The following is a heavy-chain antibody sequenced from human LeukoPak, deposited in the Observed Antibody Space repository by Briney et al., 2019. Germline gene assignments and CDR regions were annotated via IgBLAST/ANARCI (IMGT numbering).Heavy chain of an antibody. D-gene: IGHD5-18*01. Sequence: QAGGSLRLSCAASGFTFSSYAMHWVRQAPGKGLEWVAVISYDGSNKYYADSVKGRFTISRDNAKNSLYLQMNSLRAEDTAVYYCARGRLDTAMVPYINWFDPWGQGTLVTVSS. J-gene: IGHJ5*02. CDR2: ISYDGSNK. CDR1: GFTFSSYA. V-gene: IGHV3-30-3*01. CDR3: ARGRLDTAMVPYINWFDP.